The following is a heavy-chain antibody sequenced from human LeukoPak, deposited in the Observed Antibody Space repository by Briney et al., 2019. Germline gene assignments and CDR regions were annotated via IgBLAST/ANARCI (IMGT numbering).Heavy chain of an antibody. CDR1: GYTLTELS. V-gene: IGHV1-24*01. CDR3: ATGPELPYYMDV. Sequence: ASVKVSCKVSGYTLTELSMHWVRQAPGKGLEWMGGFDPEDGETIYAQKFQGRVTMTEDTSTDTAYMELSSLRSEDTAVYYCATGPELPYYMDVWGKGTTVTVSS. CDR2: FDPEDGET. J-gene: IGHJ6*03. D-gene: IGHD3-10*01.